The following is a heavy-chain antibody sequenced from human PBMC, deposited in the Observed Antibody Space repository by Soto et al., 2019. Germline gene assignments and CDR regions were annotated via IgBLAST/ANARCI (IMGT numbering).Heavy chain of an antibody. J-gene: IGHJ4*02. CDR1: GYTFTSYA. D-gene: IGHD3-16*01. CDR3: AKSAGSNAYYPNDY. CDR2: INAGNGNT. V-gene: IGHV1-3*01. Sequence: ASVKVSCKASGYTFTSYAMHWVRQAPGQRLEWMGWINAGNGNTKYSQKFQGRVTITRDTSASTAYMELNSLRAEDAAVYYCAKSAGSNAYYPNDYWGQGTLVTVSS.